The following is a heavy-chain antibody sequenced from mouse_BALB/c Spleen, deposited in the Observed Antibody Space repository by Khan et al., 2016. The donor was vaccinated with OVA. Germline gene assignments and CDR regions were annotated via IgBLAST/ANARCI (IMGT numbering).Heavy chain of an antibody. V-gene: IGHV2-2*01. CDR3: ARNSYMYDFTY. CDR2: IRSAGKT. Sequence: QVQLQQPGPGLVRPSQTLSITCTVSDFSLTTYGVHWVRQSPGKGLEWLGVIRSAGKTDYNAAFISRLSITKDNSKSQVFFNMNSLQADDTAMYYCARNSYMYDFTYWGQGTLVTVSA. J-gene: IGHJ3*01. D-gene: IGHD2-14*01. CDR1: DFSLTTYG.